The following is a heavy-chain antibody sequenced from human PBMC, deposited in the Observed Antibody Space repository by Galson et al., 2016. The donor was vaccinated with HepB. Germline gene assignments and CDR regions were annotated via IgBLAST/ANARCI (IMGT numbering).Heavy chain of an antibody. CDR3: AREGGGINWSTTDS. J-gene: IGHJ5*01. CDR2: LSFDGSQE. CDR1: GFNFSDHL. Sequence: SLRLSCAASGFNFSDHLMHWVRQAPGKGQEWVALLSFDGSQEYYADSVKGRFTISRDDSKNTVVLQMNSLKTEDTALYYCAREGGGINWSTTDSWGQGTLVIVSS. V-gene: IGHV3-30*04. D-gene: IGHD1-20*01.